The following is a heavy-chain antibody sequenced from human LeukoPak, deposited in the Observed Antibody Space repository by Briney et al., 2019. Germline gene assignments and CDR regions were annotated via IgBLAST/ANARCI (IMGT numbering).Heavy chain of an antibody. CDR1: GGTFSSYA. J-gene: IGHJ4*02. CDR3: ARAFEDYGDFDY. Sequence: ASVKVSCKASGGTFSSYAISWVRQAPGQGLEWMGGNIPIFGTANYAQKFQGRVTITADESTSTAYMELSSLRSEDTAVYYCARAFEDYGDFDYWGQGTLVTVSS. V-gene: IGHV1-69*01. CDR2: NIPIFGTA. D-gene: IGHD4-17*01.